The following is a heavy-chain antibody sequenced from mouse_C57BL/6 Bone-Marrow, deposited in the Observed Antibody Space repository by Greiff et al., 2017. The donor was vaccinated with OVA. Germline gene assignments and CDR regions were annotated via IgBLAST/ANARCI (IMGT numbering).Heavy chain of an antibody. V-gene: IGHV1-81*01. D-gene: IGHD1-1*01. CDR2: IYPRSGNT. J-gene: IGHJ1*03. Sequence: VKLQESGAELARPGASVKLSCKASGYTFTSYGISWVKQRTGQGLEWIGEIYPRSGNTYYNEKFKGKATLTADKSSSTAYMELRSLTSEDSAVYFCARGLLRRYFDVWGTGTTVTVSS. CDR3: ARGLLRRYFDV. CDR1: GYTFTSYG.